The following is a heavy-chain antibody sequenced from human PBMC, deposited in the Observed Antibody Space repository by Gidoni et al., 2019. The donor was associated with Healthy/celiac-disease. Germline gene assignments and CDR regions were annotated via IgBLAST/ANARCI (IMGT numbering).Heavy chain of an antibody. CDR2: IKSKTDGGTT. J-gene: IGHJ6*02. Sequence: EVQLVESGGGLVKPGGSIRLSGAASGFTFRNAWMSWVRQAPGKGLEWVGRIKSKTDGGTTDYAAPVKGIFTISRDDSKNTLYLQMNSLKTEDTAVYYCTTDKGGPRVSYGMDVWGQGTTVTVSS. CDR1: GFTFRNAW. D-gene: IGHD2-15*01. CDR3: TTDKGGPRVSYGMDV. V-gene: IGHV3-15*01.